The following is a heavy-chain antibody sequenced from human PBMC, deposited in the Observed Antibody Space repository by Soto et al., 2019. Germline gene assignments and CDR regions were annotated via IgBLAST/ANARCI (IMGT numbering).Heavy chain of an antibody. Sequence: GASVKVSCKASGYTFTSYGISWVRQAPGQGLEWMGWISAYNGNTNYAQKLQGRVTMTTDTSTSTAYMELRSLRSDDTAVYYCAKHYDILTGYHYGMDFWGQGTTVTVSS. CDR2: ISAYNGNT. CDR1: GYTFTSYG. CDR3: AKHYDILTGYHYGMDF. J-gene: IGHJ6*02. D-gene: IGHD3-9*01. V-gene: IGHV1-18*01.